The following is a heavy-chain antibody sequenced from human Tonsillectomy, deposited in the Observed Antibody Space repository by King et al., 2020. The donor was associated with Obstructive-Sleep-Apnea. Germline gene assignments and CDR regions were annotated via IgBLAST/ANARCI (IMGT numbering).Heavy chain of an antibody. D-gene: IGHD6-6*01. CDR1: GFTFSSFA. Sequence: VQLVESGGGLVQPGGSLRLSCAASGFTFSSFAMSWCRPAPGKGLEWVSAISGSGCSTFYADSVKGRFTLSRDNSKNTLFLQMNSLRAEDTAVYYCAKVPSSSTTYYYGMDVWGQGATVTVSS. CDR3: AKVPSSSTTYYYGMDV. V-gene: IGHV3-23*04. J-gene: IGHJ6*02. CDR2: ISGSGCST.